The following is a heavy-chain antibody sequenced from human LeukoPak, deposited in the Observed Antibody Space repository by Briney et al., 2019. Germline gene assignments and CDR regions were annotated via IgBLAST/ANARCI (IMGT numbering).Heavy chain of an antibody. CDR1: GFAFSSYS. V-gene: IGHV3-21*01. D-gene: IGHD5-18*01. CDR3: VRVVYSYLDY. Sequence: KTGGSLRLSCAVSGFAFSSYSMNWVRQAPGKGLEWVSCISSSGSYIYYADSVKGRFTISRDNAKNSLYLQMNSLRAEDTAVYYCVRVVYSYLDYWGQGTLVTVSS. CDR2: ISSSGSYI. J-gene: IGHJ4*02.